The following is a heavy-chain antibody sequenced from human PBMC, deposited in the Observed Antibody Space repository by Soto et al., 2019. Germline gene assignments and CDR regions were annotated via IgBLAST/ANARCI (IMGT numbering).Heavy chain of an antibody. V-gene: IGHV4-4*07. CDR2: IYTSGST. CDR1: GGSISSYY. D-gene: IGHD1-26*01. Sequence: KQSQTLSLTCTVSGGSISSYYWSWIRQPAGKGLEWIGRIYTSGSTNYNPSLKSRVTMSVDTSKNQFSLKLSSVTAADTAVYYCARERVGASYYYYYGMDVWGQGTTVTVSS. CDR3: ARERVGASYYYYYGMDV. J-gene: IGHJ6*02.